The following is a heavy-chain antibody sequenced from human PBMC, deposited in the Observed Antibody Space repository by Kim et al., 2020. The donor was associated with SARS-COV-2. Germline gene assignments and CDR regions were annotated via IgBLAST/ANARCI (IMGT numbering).Heavy chain of an antibody. CDR3: ARLIFYDSSGYYPLDY. J-gene: IGHJ4*02. CDR1: GYSFTSYW. D-gene: IGHD3-22*01. CDR2: IYPGESDT. V-gene: IGHV5-51*01. Sequence: GESLKISCKGSGYSFTSYWIGWVRQMPGKGLEWMGIIYPGESDTRYSPSFQGQVTISADKSISTAYLQWSSLKASDTAMYYCARLIFYDSSGYYPLDYWGQGTLVTVSS.